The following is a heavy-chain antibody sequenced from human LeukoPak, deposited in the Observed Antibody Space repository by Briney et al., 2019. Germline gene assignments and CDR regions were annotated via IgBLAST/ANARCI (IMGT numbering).Heavy chain of an antibody. CDR1: GYTFTSYY. J-gene: IGHJ4*02. V-gene: IGHV1-46*01. Sequence: GASVKVSCKASGYTFTSYYMHWVRQAPGQGLEWMGIINPSGGSTSYAQKFQGRVTMTRDTSTSTVYMELSSLRSEDTAVYYCARVSPQNCSSTSCYILDYWGQGTLVTVSS. D-gene: IGHD2-2*02. CDR2: INPSGGST. CDR3: ARVSPQNCSSTSCYILDY.